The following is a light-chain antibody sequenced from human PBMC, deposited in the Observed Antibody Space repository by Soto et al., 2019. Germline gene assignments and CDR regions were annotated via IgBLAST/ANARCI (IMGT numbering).Light chain of an antibody. J-gene: IGKJ1*01. CDR3: QQYTSYSWT. Sequence: VIWMTQSPSLLSSSTGDRVTISCRMSQGISSYLAWYQQKPGKAPEPLIYDASSLESGVPSRFSGSGSGTEFTLIISSLQPDDFATYYCQQYTSYSWTFGQGTKVDIK. V-gene: IGKV1D-8*03. CDR2: DAS. CDR1: QGISSY.